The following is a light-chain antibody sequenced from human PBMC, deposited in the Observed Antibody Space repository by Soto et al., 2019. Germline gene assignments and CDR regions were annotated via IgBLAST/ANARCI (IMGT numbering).Light chain of an antibody. CDR2: DAS. V-gene: IGKV1-33*01. J-gene: IGKJ3*01. CDR1: QDISNY. Sequence: DIQMTQSPSSLSASVGDRVTITCQASQDISNYLNWYQQKPGKAPKLLIYDASNLETGGPSRFSGSGSGTDFTFTISSLQPEDIATYYCQQDDNLPPFTFGPGTKVDIK. CDR3: QQDDNLPPFT.